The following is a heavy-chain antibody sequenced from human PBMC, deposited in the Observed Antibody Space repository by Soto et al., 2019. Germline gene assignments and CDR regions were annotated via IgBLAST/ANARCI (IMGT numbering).Heavy chain of an antibody. CDR1: CGSINSGDYY. D-gene: IGHD3-10*01. CDR2: IFHSGST. J-gene: IGHJ6*02. CDR3: ARDRYYGSGTYYNFYSGMDV. V-gene: IGHV4-30-4*01. Sequence: SEILSLTCTVSCGSINSGDYYWTWVRQPPGKGLEWIGNIFHSGSTYYTPSLQSRVTISLDTSKNHFSLKLSSVTPADTAVYYCARDRYYGSGTYYNFYSGMDVWGQGTTVTVSS.